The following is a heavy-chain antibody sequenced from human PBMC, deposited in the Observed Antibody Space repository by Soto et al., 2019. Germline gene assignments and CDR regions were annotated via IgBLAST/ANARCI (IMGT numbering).Heavy chain of an antibody. CDR3: GRDYSRSSPPFDY. V-gene: IGHV3-33*01. CDR1: GFTFSSYG. CDR2: IWYDGSNK. D-gene: IGHD1-26*01. J-gene: IGHJ4*02. Sequence: GGSLRLSCAASGFTFSSYGMHWVRQAPGKGPEWVAVIWYDGSNKYYADSVKGRFTISRDNSKNTLYLQMDSLRAEDTAVYYCGRDYSRSSPPFDYWGQGTLVTVSS.